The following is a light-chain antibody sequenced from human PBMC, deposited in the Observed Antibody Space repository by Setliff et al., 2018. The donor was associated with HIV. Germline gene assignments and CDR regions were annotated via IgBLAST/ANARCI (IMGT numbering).Light chain of an antibody. CDR2: DVN. CDR3: CSHADSYTSRGV. Sequence: QSVLPQPRSVSGPPGQSVTISCTGTSSDVGGYNYVSWYQQHPGRAPKLMIYDVNKRPSGVPDRFPGSKSGNTASLTISGLQAEDEADYYCCSHADSYTSRGVFGGGTKVTDL. V-gene: IGLV2-11*01. J-gene: IGLJ3*02. CDR1: SSDVGGYNY.